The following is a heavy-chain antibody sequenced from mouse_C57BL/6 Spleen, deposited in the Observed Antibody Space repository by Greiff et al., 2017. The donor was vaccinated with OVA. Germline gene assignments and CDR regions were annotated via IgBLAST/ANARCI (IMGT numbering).Heavy chain of an antibody. CDR3: ARGGGNYVWFAY. V-gene: IGHV1-55*01. CDR2: IYPGSGST. D-gene: IGHD2-1*01. J-gene: IGHJ3*01. Sequence: VQLQQPGAELVKPGASVKMSCKASGYTFTSYWITWVKQRPGQGLEWIGDIYPGSGSTNYNEKFKSKATLTVDTSSSTAYMQLSSLTSEDSAVYYCARGGGNYVWFAYWGQGTLVTVSA. CDR1: GYTFTSYW.